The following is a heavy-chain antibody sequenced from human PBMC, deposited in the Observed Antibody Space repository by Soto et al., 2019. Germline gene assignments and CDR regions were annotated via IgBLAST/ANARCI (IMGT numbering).Heavy chain of an antibody. CDR1: GGSFSGYY. V-gene: IGHV4-34*01. CDR3: ARLSSSYDAFDI. D-gene: IGHD6-13*01. J-gene: IGHJ3*02. CDR2: INHSGST. Sequence: QVQLQQWGAGLLKPSETLSLTCAVYGGSFSGYYWSWIRQPPGKGLEWIGEINHSGSTNYNPSLKSLVTISVDTSKKQFSLQQRSVTAADTAVYYCARLSSSYDAFDIWGQGKMVNVSS.